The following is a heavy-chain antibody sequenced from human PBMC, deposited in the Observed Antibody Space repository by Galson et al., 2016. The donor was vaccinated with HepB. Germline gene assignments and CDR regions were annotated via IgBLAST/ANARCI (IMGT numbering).Heavy chain of an antibody. D-gene: IGHD2-15*01. CDR1: GGSINSYNW. J-gene: IGHJ4*01. CDR2: IYRSGTT. V-gene: IGHV4-4*02. CDR3: APLGYCTGGTCYKVY. Sequence: TLSLTCTVSGGSINSYNWWSWVRQTPGKGLEWIGEIYRSGTTNYNPSLKSRATTSLDKSKNQFSLKLTSVTAADTAVYYCAPLGYCTGGTCYKVYWGHGTLVTVSS.